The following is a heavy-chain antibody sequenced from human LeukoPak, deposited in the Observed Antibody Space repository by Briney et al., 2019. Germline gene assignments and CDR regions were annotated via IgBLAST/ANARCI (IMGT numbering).Heavy chain of an antibody. CDR2: IYSGGST. Sequence: GGSLRLSCEASGFTFNQFWMHWVRQAPGKGLEWVSVIYSGGSTYYADSVKGRFTISRDNSKNTLYLQMNSLRAEDTAVYYCAREVVEWKYYYYGMDVRGQGTTVTVSS. CDR1: GFTFNQFW. D-gene: IGHD2-15*01. CDR3: AREVVEWKYYYYGMDV. J-gene: IGHJ6*02. V-gene: IGHV3-53*01.